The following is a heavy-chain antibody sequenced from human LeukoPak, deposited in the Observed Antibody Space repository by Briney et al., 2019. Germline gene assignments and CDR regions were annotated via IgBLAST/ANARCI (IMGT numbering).Heavy chain of an antibody. CDR2: ISFSGANS. V-gene: IGHV3-23*01. Sequence: RGCLRLSCAASGFTFSVSAMTWVRQAPGKGLDWVSLISFSGANSYYADSVKGRFTISRDNSRDTLFLQMNSLRAEDTAIYYCARDIQLSTWGLGTMVTVSS. J-gene: IGHJ3*01. CDR3: ARDIQLST. D-gene: IGHD5-24*01. CDR1: GFTFSVSA.